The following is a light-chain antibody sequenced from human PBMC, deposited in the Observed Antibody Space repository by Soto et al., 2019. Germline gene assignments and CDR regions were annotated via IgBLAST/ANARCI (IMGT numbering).Light chain of an antibody. CDR3: GGWDDRLSGPV. CDR1: SSNIGSNY. Sequence: QSVLTQPPSASGTPGQRVNISCSGTSSNIGSNYVYWYRQFPGTAPKLLIQRNNQRPSGVPARFSGSKAGTSASLAISGLRSEDEADYYCGGWDDRLSGPVFGGGTKVTVL. CDR2: RNN. J-gene: IGLJ2*01. V-gene: IGLV1-47*01.